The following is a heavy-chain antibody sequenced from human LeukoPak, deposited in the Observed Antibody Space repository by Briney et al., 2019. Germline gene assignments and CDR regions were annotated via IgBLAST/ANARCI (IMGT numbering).Heavy chain of an antibody. CDR1: GFTFAEYT. V-gene: IGHV3-43*01. J-gene: IGHJ4*02. Sequence: GGSLRLSCAASGFTFAEYTMHWVRQAPGKGLEWVSLISWNGARIHYADSVKGRFTISRDKSKNSLYLQMNSLRTEDTALYYCVKDLVAASENVRGWYPMDHWGQGTLVTVSS. D-gene: IGHD6-19*01. CDR3: VKDLVAASENVRGWYPMDH. CDR2: ISWNGARI.